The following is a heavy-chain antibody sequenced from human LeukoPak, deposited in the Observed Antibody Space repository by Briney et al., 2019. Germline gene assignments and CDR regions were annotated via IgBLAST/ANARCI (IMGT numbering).Heavy chain of an antibody. V-gene: IGHV1-24*01. CDR3: ARRGIAVAGTDGFDY. D-gene: IGHD6-19*01. CDR2: FDPEDGET. Sequence: GASVKVSCKVSGYTLTELSMHWVRQAPGKGLEWMGGFDPEDGETIYAQKFQGRVTITADESTSTAYMEVSSLRSEDTAVYYCARRGIAVAGTDGFDYWGQGTLVTVSS. CDR1: GYTLTELS. J-gene: IGHJ4*02.